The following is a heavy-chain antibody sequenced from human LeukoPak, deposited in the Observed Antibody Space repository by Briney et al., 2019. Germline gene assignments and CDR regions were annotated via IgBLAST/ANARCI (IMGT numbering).Heavy chain of an antibody. J-gene: IGHJ4*02. CDR2: ISNSSSYI. Sequence: GGSLRLSCAASGFTFNSYSMNWVRQAPGKGLEWVSSISNSSSYIYYADSVKGRFTISRDNAKNSLYLQMNSLRAEDTAVYYCARDHGAAAGNFDYWGQGTLVTVCS. D-gene: IGHD6-13*01. CDR1: GFTFNSYS. V-gene: IGHV3-21*01. CDR3: ARDHGAAAGNFDY.